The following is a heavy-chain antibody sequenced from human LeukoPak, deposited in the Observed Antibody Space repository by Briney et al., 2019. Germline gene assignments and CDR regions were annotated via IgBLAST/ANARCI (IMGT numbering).Heavy chain of an antibody. CDR3: ARLGCSSASCYPGN. Sequence: KPSETLSLTCAVYGGSFSGYYWSWIRQPPGKGLEWIGSLYYSGWSTYYNPSLKSRVTISVDTSKNQFSLKLNSVTAADTAVYYCARLGCSSASCYPGNWGQGTLVTVSS. D-gene: IGHD2-2*01. CDR2: LYYSGWST. V-gene: IGHV4-34*01. CDR1: GGSFSGYY. J-gene: IGHJ4*02.